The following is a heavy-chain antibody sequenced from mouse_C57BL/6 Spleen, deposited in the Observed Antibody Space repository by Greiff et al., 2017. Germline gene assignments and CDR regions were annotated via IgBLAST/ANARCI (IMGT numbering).Heavy chain of an antibody. J-gene: IGHJ2*01. CDR2: IDPSDSYT. D-gene: IGHD2-1*01. V-gene: IGHV1-69*01. CDR1: GYTFTSYW. CDR3: ARSRGNFPFDY. Sequence: QVQLQQPGAELVMPGASVKLSCKASGYTFTSYWMHWVKQRPGQGLEWIGEIDPSDSYTNYNQKFKGKSTLTVDKSSSTAYMQLSSLTSEDSAVYYCARSRGNFPFDYWGQGTTLTVSS.